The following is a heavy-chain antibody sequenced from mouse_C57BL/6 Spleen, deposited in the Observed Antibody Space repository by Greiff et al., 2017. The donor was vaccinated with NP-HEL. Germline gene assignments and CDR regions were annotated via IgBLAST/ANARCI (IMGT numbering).Heavy chain of an antibody. V-gene: IGHV3-6*01. Sequence: EVQRVESGPGLVKPSQSLSLTCSVTGYSITSGYYWNWIRQFPGNKLEWMGYISYDGSNNYNPSLKNRISITRDTSKNQFFLKLNSVTTEDTATYYCARVGDSSGYFSWFAYWGQGTLVTVSA. CDR2: ISYDGSN. CDR1: GYSITSGYY. J-gene: IGHJ3*01. D-gene: IGHD3-2*02. CDR3: ARVGDSSGYFSWFAY.